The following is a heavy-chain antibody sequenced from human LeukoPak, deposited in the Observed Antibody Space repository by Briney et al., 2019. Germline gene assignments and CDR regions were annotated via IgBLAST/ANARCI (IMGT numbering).Heavy chain of an antibody. J-gene: IGHJ4*02. V-gene: IGHV3-48*03. D-gene: IGHD6-19*01. CDR3: ARDSSGWYYFDC. CDR1: GFTFSSYE. Sequence: SGGSLRLSCAASGFTFSSYERSWVRQAPGKGLEWVSYISGSGSTVYYADSVKGRFTISRDNAKNSLYLQMNSLRAEDTAVYYCARDSSGWYYFDCWGQGTLVTVSS. CDR2: ISGSGSTV.